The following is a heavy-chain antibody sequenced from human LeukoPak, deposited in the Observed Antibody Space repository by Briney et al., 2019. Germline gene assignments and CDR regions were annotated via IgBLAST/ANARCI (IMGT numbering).Heavy chain of an antibody. Sequence: ASVKVSCKASGGTFTGYYMHWVRQAPGQGLEWMGWINPNSGGTNYAQKFQGWVTMTRDTSISTAYMELSRLRSDDTAVYYCARDRCSGGSCYGINWFDPWGQGTLVTVSS. D-gene: IGHD2-15*01. CDR1: GGTFTGYY. CDR2: INPNSGGT. V-gene: IGHV1-2*04. J-gene: IGHJ5*02. CDR3: ARDRCSGGSCYGINWFDP.